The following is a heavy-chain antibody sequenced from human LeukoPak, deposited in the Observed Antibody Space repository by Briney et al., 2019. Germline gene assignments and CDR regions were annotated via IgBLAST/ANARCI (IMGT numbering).Heavy chain of an antibody. J-gene: IGHJ4*02. CDR2: NSSSSSTI. Sequence: GGSLRLSCAASGFTFNRYSMNWVRQAPGKGLEWVSYNSSSSSTIYYADSVKGRFTISRDNAKNSLYLQMNSLRAEDTAVYYCAREGVYCRSTSCYTGASDYWGQGTLVTVSS. D-gene: IGHD2-2*02. V-gene: IGHV3-48*01. CDR1: GFTFNRYS. CDR3: AREGVYCRSTSCYTGASDY.